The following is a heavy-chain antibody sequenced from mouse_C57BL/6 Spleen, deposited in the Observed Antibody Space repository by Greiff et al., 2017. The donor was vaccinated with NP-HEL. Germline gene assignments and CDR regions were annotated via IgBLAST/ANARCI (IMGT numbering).Heavy chain of an antibody. CDR2: IHPNSGST. J-gene: IGHJ2*01. CDR3: AREGTTVFDY. V-gene: IGHV1-64*01. Sequence: QVQLQQPGAELVKPGASVKLSCKASGYTFTSYWMHWVKQRPGQGLEWIGMIHPNSGSTNYNEKFKSKATLTLDNPSSPAYLQLSSLTSEDSAVYYCAREGTTVFDYWGQGTTLTVSS. D-gene: IGHD1-1*01. CDR1: GYTFTSYW.